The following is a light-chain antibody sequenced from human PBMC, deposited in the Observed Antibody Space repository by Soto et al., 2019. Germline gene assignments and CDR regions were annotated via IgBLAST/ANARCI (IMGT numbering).Light chain of an antibody. J-gene: IGLJ1*01. Sequence: QSALTQPASVSGSPGQSITISCSGSASDIGAYDYVSWYQQPPGKAPRLILYQVTTRPSWISDRFSGSKSGNTASLTISGLQAEDEADYYCCSYTTIHTYVFGTGTKVTVL. V-gene: IGLV2-14*01. CDR1: ASDIGAYDY. CDR2: QVT. CDR3: CSYTTIHTYV.